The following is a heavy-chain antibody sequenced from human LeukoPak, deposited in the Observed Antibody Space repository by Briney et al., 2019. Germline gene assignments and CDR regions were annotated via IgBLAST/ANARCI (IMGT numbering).Heavy chain of an antibody. Sequence: ASVKVSCKASGYTFTGYYMHWVRQAPGQGLEWMGWINPNSGGTNYAQKFQGRVTMTRDTSISTAYMELSRLRPDDTAVYYCARGLTIFGVVITLLFDYWGQRTLVTVSS. D-gene: IGHD3-3*01. CDR1: GYTFTGYY. J-gene: IGHJ4*02. CDR2: INPNSGGT. CDR3: ARGLTIFGVVITLLFDY. V-gene: IGHV1-2*02.